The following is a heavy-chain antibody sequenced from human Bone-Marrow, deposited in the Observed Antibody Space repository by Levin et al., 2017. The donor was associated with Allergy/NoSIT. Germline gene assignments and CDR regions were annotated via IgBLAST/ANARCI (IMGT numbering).Heavy chain of an antibody. Sequence: SCVASEFTFTNYWIHWVRQAPGKGLVWVSLISNDGTITTYADSVKGRFTISRDNAKNTLYLQMNSLRAEDTALYYCATGAVAFDIWGQGTMVTVCS. V-gene: IGHV3-74*01. CDR3: ATGAVAFDI. J-gene: IGHJ3*02. D-gene: IGHD4/OR15-4a*01. CDR2: ISNDGTIT. CDR1: EFTFTNYW.